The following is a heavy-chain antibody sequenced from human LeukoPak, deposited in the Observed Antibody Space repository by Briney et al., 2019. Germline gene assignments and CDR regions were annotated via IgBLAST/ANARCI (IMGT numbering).Heavy chain of an antibody. V-gene: IGHV3-15*01. CDR1: GFTFSNAW. CDR2: IKSKTDGGTT. D-gene: IGHD3-22*01. J-gene: IGHJ4*02. Sequence: GGSLKLSCAASGFTFSNAWMSWVRQAPGKGLEWVGRIKSKTDGGTTDYAAPVKGRFTISRDNSKNTLYLQMNSLRAEDTAVYYCAKTTYYYDSSGYYYSGGLYYFDYWGQGTLVTVSS. CDR3: AKTTYYYDSSGYYYSGGLYYFDY.